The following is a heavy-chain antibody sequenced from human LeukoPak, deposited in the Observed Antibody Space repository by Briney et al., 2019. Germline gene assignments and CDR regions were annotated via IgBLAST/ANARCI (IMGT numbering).Heavy chain of an antibody. CDR2: IIPIFGTA. V-gene: IGHV1-69*13. D-gene: IGHD6-13*01. CDR1: GGTFSSYA. CDR3: ARGYSSSWQYYYYYMDV. J-gene: IGHJ6*03. Sequence: GASVKVSCKASGGTFSSYAISWVRQAPGQGLEWMGGIIPIFGTANYAQKFQGRVTITADESTSTAYMELSSLRSEDTVVYYCARGYSSSWQYYYYYMDVWGKGTTVTISS.